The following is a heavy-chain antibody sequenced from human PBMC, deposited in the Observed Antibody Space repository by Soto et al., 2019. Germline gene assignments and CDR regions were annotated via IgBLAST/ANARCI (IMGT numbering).Heavy chain of an antibody. J-gene: IGHJ4*03. CDR3: AKSNVVLRLFYFDH. CDR1: GFAFSSYA. Sequence: GGSLRLSCAASGFAFSSYAMTWVRQAPGKGLEWVSGISSTGVTTFYADSVKGRFTISRDNSKNTLYLQMHVLRAEDTAVYYCAKSNVVLRLFYFDHWGQGTPVTSPQ. D-gene: IGHD2-2*01. CDR2: ISSTGVTT. V-gene: IGHV3-23*01.